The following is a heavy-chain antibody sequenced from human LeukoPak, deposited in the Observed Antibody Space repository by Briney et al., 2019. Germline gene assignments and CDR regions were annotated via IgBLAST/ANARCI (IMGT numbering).Heavy chain of an antibody. J-gene: IGHJ1*01. CDR3: ARSRDKKGYFQH. D-gene: IGHD2-15*01. V-gene: IGHV3-30-3*01. CDR1: GFTYSSYA. CDR2: ISYDGSNK. Sequence: GRSPRLSCAASGFTYSSYAMHWVRQAPGKGLEWVAVISYDGSNKYYADSVKGRFTISRDNSKNTLYLQMNSLRAEDTAVYYCARSRDKKGYFQHWGQGTLVTVSS.